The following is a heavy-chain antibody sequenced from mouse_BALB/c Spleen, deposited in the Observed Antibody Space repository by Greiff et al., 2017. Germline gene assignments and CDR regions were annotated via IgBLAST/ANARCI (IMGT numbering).Heavy chain of an antibody. V-gene: IGHV2-9*02. D-gene: IGHD2-3*01. J-gene: IGHJ2*01. CDR1: GFSLTSYG. Sequence: VKLMESGPGLVAPSQSLSITCTVSGFSLTSYGVHWVRQPPGQGLEWLGVICAGGSTNYHSALMSRLSISKDKSKSQVFLKMNSLQTDDTAMYYCARVYDGDSFDDWGQGTTLTVSA. CDR2: ICAGGST. CDR3: ARVYDGDSFDD.